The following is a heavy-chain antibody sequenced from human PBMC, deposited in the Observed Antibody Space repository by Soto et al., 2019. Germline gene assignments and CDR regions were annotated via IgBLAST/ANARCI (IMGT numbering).Heavy chain of an antibody. D-gene: IGHD3-10*01. CDR2: IYHSGST. Sequence: SETLSLTCAVSGGSICSGGYSWSWIRQPPGKGLEWIGYIYHSGSTYYNPSLKSRVTISVDRSKNQFSLKLSSVTAADTAVYYCADYGSGSEYFQHWCLGTLVTVS. V-gene: IGHV4-30-2*01. J-gene: IGHJ1*01. CDR3: ADYGSGSEYFQH. CDR1: GGSICSGGYS.